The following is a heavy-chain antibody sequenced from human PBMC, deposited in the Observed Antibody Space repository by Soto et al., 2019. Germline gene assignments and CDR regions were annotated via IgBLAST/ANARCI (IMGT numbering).Heavy chain of an antibody. CDR2: AHHSGRT. V-gene: IGHV4-4*02. CDR1: GDSMSSSNW. CDR3: ARSEATALDY. J-gene: IGHJ4*02. Sequence: SETLSLTYTVSGDSMSSSNWWNWVRQPPGKGLEWIGEAHHSGRTNYNPSLKSRVTISVDRSQNHFSLQLTSVTAADTAVYYCARSEATALDYWGQGTLVTVSS.